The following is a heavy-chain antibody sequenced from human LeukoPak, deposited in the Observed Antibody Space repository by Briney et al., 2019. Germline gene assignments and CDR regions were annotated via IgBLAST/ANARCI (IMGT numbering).Heavy chain of an antibody. CDR1: GFTVNNNY. D-gene: IGHD3-3*01. J-gene: IGHJ4*02. V-gene: IGHV3-53*01. Sequence: GGSLRLSCAASGFTVNNNYVNWVRQAPGKGLEWVSIIYGGGDTSYADSVKGRFTISRDNAKNTVYLQMNSLRAEDTAVYYCAKESGYYHYWGQGTLVTVSS. CDR2: IYGGGDT. CDR3: AKESGYYHY.